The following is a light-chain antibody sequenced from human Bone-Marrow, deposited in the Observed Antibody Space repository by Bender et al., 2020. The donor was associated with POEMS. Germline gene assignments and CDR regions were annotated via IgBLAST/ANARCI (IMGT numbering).Light chain of an antibody. CDR1: SSNIGTNP. CDR3: AAWEDSLNGWV. J-gene: IGLJ3*02. V-gene: IGLV1-44*01. Sequence: QSVLTKPPSASGTPGQRVNISCSGSSSNIGTNPVNWYQQLPGTAPKLLIYINNQRPSGVPDRFSGSKSGTSASLAISGLQSEDEADYYCAAWEDSLNGWVFGGGTKLTVL. CDR2: INN.